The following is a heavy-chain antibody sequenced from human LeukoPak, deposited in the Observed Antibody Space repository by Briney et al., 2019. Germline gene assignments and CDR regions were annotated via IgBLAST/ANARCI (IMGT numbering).Heavy chain of an antibody. Sequence: PGGSLRLSCAASRFTFSSYAMSWVRQAPGKGLEWVSAISGSGGSTYYADSVKGRFTISRDNSKSTLYLQMNSLRAEDTAVYYCAKVSIKQQLAHTFDYWGQGTLVTVSS. CDR2: ISGSGGST. CDR1: RFTFSSYA. CDR3: AKVSIKQQLAHTFDY. J-gene: IGHJ4*02. V-gene: IGHV3-23*01. D-gene: IGHD6-13*01.